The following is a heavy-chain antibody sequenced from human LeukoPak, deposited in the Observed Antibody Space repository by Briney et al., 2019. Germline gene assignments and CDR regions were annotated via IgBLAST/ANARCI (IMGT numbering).Heavy chain of an antibody. CDR3: ATGVPGAYRIIY. V-gene: IGHV3-66*01. CDR1: GFNFSTYW. Sequence: QSGGSLRLSCAASGFNFSTYWMSWVRQAPGKGLEWVSVIYSGGSTYYADSVKGRFTISRDNSKNTLYLQMNSLRAEDTAVYYCATGVPGAYRIIYWGQGTLVTVSS. D-gene: IGHD2-21*01. CDR2: IYSGGST. J-gene: IGHJ4*02.